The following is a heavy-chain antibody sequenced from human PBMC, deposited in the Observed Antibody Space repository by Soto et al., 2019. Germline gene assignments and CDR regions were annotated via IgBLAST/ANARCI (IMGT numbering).Heavy chain of an antibody. CDR2: INHSGST. D-gene: IGHD1-26*01. V-gene: IGHV4-34*01. J-gene: IGHJ6*02. Sequence: SETLSLTCAVYGGSFSGYYWSWIRQPPGKELEWIGEINHSGSTNYNPSLKSRVTISVDTSKNQFSLKLSSVAAADTAVYYCARVSYNYYCYGMDVWGQGTTVTVSS. CDR3: ARVSYNYYCYGMDV. CDR1: GGSFSGYY.